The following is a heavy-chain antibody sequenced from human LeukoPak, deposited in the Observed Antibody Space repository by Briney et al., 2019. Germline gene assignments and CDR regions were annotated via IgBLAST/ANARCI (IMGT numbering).Heavy chain of an antibody. D-gene: IGHD2-21*01. V-gene: IGHV1-18*01. Sequence: ASVKVSCKASGYTFTTYGVSRVRQAPGQGLEWMGWISTYNGNTNYVQKFQGRVTMTTDTSTSTAFMELRSLRSDDTAVYYCARDPIGVAPEGYWGQGTLVSVSS. CDR1: GYTFTTYG. J-gene: IGHJ4*02. CDR2: ISTYNGNT. CDR3: ARDPIGVAPEGY.